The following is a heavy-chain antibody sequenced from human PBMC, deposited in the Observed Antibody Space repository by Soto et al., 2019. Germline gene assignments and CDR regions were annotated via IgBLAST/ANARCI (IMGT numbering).Heavy chain of an antibody. CDR3: ARGIRSYYGMDV. CDR2: LNGDGTTT. V-gene: IGHV3-74*01. J-gene: IGHJ6*02. D-gene: IGHD3-16*01. Sequence: EVQLVESGGGLVQPGGSLRLSCEASGFTFSSYWMHWVRQVPGKGLVWVSRLNGDGTTTNYADSVKGRFTISRDNAKNTVYLQMSSLRAEDTAVYYCARGIRSYYGMDVWGQGTTVTVSS. CDR1: GFTFSSYW.